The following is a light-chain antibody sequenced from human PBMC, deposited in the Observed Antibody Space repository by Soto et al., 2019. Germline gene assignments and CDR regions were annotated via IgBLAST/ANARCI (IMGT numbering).Light chain of an antibody. CDR2: AAS. CDR3: QQVNSYPLT. V-gene: IGKV1-9*01. Sequence: IQLTQSPSSLSASVGDRVTITCRASQGLSSYLAWYQQKPGKAPKLLIYAASTLQSGVPSRFSGSESGTDFTLTISSLQPEEFATYYCQQVNSYPLTCGGGTKVEIK. CDR1: QGLSSY. J-gene: IGKJ4*01.